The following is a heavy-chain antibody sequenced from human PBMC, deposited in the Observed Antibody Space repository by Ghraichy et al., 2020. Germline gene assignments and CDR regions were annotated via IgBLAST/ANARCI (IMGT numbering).Heavy chain of an antibody. D-gene: IGHD6-6*01. J-gene: IGHJ6*03. CDR2: ISYDGSNK. CDR1: GFTFSSYS. CDR3: AKGPYSSSPEYCYYYMDV. Sequence: GGSLRLSCAASGFTFSSYSMHWVRQAPGKGLEWVAVISYDGSNKYYADSVKGRFTISRDNSKNTLYLQMNSLRAEDTAVYYCAKGPYSSSPEYCYYYMDVWGKGTTVTVSS. V-gene: IGHV3-30*18.